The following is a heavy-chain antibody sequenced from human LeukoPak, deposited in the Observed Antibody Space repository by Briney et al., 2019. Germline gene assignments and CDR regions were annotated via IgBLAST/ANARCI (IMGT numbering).Heavy chain of an antibody. CDR3: ARVKSSGSRLYYYYYYGMDV. V-gene: IGHV4-34*01. Sequence: KPSETLSLTCAVYGGSFSGYYWSWIRQPPGKGLEWIGEINHSGSTNYNPSLKSRVTISVDTSKNQFSLKLSSVTAADTAVYYCARVKSSGSRLYYYYYYGMDVWGQGTTVTVSS. J-gene: IGHJ6*02. CDR1: GGSFSGYY. CDR2: INHSGST. D-gene: IGHD6-19*01.